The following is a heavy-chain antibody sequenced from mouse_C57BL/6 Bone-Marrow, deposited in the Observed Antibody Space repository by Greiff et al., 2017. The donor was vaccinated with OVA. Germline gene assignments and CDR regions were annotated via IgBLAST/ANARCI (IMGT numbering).Heavy chain of an antibody. CDR3: ARQEITRYFDV. J-gene: IGHJ1*03. Sequence: EVKLEESGGDLVKPGGSLKLSCAASGFTFSSYGMSWVRQTPDKRLEWVATISSGGSYTYYPDSVKGRFTISRDNAKNTLYLQMSSLKSEDTAMYYCARQEITRYFDVWGTGTTVTVSS. CDR1: GFTFSSYG. CDR2: ISSGGSYT. V-gene: IGHV5-6*02. D-gene: IGHD1-1*01.